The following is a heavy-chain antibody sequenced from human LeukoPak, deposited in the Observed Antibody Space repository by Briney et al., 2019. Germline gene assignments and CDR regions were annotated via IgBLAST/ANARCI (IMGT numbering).Heavy chain of an antibody. D-gene: IGHD3-9*01. V-gene: IGHV4-34*01. CDR3: ARVRNFDWLGYYYYYMDV. CDR2: INHSGST. Sequence: SETLSLTCAVYGGSFSGYYWSWIRQPPGKGLEWIGEINHSGSTNYNPSLKSRVTISVDTSKNQFSLKLSSVTAADTAVYYCARVRNFDWLGYYYYYMDVWGKGTTVTVSS. J-gene: IGHJ6*03. CDR1: GGSFSGYY.